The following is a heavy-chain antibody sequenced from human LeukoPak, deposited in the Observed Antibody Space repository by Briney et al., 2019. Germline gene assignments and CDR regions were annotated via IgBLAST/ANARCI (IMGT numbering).Heavy chain of an antibody. V-gene: IGHV1-46*01. CDR3: ARDAYDFWSGYYTTSQFDY. J-gene: IGHJ4*02. CDR2: INPSGGST. CDR1: GYTFTSYY. Sequence: ASVKVSCKASGYTFTSYYMHWVRQAPGQGLEWMGIINPSGGSTSYAQKFQGRVTMTRDMSTSTVYMELSSLRSEDTAVYYCARDAYDFWSGYYTTSQFDYWGQGTLVTVSS. D-gene: IGHD3-3*01.